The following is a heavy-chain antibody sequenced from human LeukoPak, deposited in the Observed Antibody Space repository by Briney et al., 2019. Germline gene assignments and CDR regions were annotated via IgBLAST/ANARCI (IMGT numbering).Heavy chain of an antibody. D-gene: IGHD2-15*01. V-gene: IGHV3-21*01. CDR1: GFTFSSYE. J-gene: IGHJ4*02. CDR3: ARGVGYSSGGHDY. Sequence: GGSLRLSCAASGFTFSSYEMNWVRQAPGKGLEWVSSISSSSSLIYYADLLKGRFTISRDNAKNSLFLQMNSLRAEDTAVYYCARGVGYSSGGHDYWGQGTLVTVSS. CDR2: ISSSSSLI.